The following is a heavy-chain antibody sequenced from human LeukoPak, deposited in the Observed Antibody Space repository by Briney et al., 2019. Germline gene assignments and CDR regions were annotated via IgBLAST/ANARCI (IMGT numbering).Heavy chain of an antibody. CDR2: IYPGDSDT. Sequence: GESLKISCKGSGYSFTSYWIGWVRQMPGKGLEWMGIIYPGDSDTRYSPSFQGQVTISADKSISTAYLQWSSLKASDTAMYYCARGPRYCSGGSCYSDYWGQRTLVTVSS. J-gene: IGHJ4*02. D-gene: IGHD2-15*01. V-gene: IGHV5-51*01. CDR3: ARGPRYCSGGSCYSDY. CDR1: GYSFTSYW.